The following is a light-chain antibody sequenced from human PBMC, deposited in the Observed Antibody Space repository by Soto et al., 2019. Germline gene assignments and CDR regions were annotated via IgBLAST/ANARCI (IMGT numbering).Light chain of an antibody. Sequence: EIVLTQSPGTLSLSPGERATLSCRASQSVSSNLAWYQQKPGQAPTLLIFDASSRASGTPERFSGSGSGTEFTLTISSLQPDDFATYYCQQYNSYSDTFGQGTKVDIK. J-gene: IGKJ2*01. CDR1: QSVSSN. CDR3: QQYNSYSDT. V-gene: IGKV3D-15*01. CDR2: DAS.